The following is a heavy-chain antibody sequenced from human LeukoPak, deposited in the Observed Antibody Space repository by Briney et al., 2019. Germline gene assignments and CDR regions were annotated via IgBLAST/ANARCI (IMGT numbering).Heavy chain of an antibody. D-gene: IGHD3-22*01. CDR2: ISSGGTI. CDR3: AKDHITMIGY. Sequence: GGSLRLSCAASGFTFSDYYMSWIRQAPGKGLEWVSYISSGGTIYYADSVKGRFTISRDNAKKSLYLQMNSLRAEDTAVYYCAKDHITMIGYWGQGTLVTVSS. V-gene: IGHV3-11*01. J-gene: IGHJ4*02. CDR1: GFTFSDYY.